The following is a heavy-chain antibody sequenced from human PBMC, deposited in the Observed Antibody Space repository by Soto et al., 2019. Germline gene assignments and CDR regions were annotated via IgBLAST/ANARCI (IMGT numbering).Heavy chain of an antibody. CDR1: GYTFTSYG. J-gene: IGHJ4*02. D-gene: IGHD2-8*01. Sequence: QVQLVQSGAEVKKPGASVKVSCKASGYTFTSYGISWVRQAPGQGLEWMGWISAYNGNTNYAQKLQGRVTMTTDTSTSTGYMELRSLRSDDTAVYYCARVVRYCTNGVCHFDYWGQGTLVTVSS. V-gene: IGHV1-18*01. CDR3: ARVVRYCTNGVCHFDY. CDR2: ISAYNGNT.